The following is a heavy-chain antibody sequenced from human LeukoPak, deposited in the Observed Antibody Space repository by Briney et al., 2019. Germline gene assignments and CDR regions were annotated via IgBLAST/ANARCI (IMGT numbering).Heavy chain of an antibody. V-gene: IGHV3-23*01. J-gene: IGHJ5*02. D-gene: IGHD1-26*01. CDR1: GFSITNYA. Sequence: GGSLRLSCAASGFSITNYAMSWVRQAPGKGLEWVSSISGSSGTIDYAESVKGRFIISRDNSKNAQYLQMNSLRPEDTATYYCAKGRQLLDPWGQGTLVTVSS. CDR2: ISGSSGTI. CDR3: AKGRQLLDP.